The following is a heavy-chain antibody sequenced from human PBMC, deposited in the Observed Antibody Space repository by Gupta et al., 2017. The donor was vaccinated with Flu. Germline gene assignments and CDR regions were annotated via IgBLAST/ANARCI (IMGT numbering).Heavy chain of an antibody. CDR2: ITSGETT. CDR1: VCSGY. Sequence: VCSGYLSWVRQTPGKWLGWISVITSGETTSYADSVRGRFTIFADDSKNSVYLQMISLRAEDTAVYYFSSDYGPAPDFLFWGHGTLVTVSS. CDR3: SSDYGPAPDFLF. J-gene: IGHJ4*01. V-gene: IGHV3-53*01. D-gene: IGHD4-17*01.